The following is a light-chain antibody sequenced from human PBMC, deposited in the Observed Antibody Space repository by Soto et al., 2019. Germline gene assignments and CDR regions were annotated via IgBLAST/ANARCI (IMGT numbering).Light chain of an antibody. CDR1: QTISSW. Sequence: DIQMTQSPSTPSGSVGDRVTITCRASQTISSWLAWYQQKPGKAPKLLIYKASTLKSGVPSRFSGSGSGTEFTLTISSLQPDDFATYYCQHYNSYSEAFGQGTTV. CDR2: KAS. V-gene: IGKV1-5*03. CDR3: QHYNSYSEA. J-gene: IGKJ1*01.